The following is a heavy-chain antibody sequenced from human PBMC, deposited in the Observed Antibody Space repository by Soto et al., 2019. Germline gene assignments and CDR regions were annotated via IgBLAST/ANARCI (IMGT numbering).Heavy chain of an antibody. D-gene: IGHD4-17*01. V-gene: IGHV1-18*01. CDR1: GYTFTSYG. CDR3: ARLNNNDYDDYRYYYYMDV. CDR2: ISAYNGNT. Sequence: ASVKVSCKASGYTFTSYGISWVRQAPGQGLEWKGWISAYNGNTNYAQKLQGRVTMTTDTSTSTAYMELRSLRSDDTAVYYCARLNNNDYDDYRYYYYMDVWGKGTMVTVSS. J-gene: IGHJ6*03.